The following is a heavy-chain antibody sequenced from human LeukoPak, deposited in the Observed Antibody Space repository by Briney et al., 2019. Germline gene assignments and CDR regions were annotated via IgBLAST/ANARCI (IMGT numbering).Heavy chain of an antibody. CDR2: ISYDGIKK. Sequence: PGKSLRLSCAASGFTFSNYAMHWVRQAPGKGLEWVAFISYDGIKKYYADSIKGRFTISRDNSKNTLYLQMNSLRAEDTAVYYCARGGPYDSSGYHDYWGQGTLVTVSS. CDR1: GFTFSNYA. V-gene: IGHV3-30-3*01. CDR3: ARGGPYDSSGYHDY. J-gene: IGHJ4*02. D-gene: IGHD3-22*01.